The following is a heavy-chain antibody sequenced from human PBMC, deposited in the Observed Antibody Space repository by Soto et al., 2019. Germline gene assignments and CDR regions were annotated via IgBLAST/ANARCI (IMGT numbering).Heavy chain of an antibody. D-gene: IGHD3-22*01. Sequence: QVQLVQSGAEVKKPGSSVKVSCKASGGTFSTYATSWVRQAPGQGLEWMGMIIPMFGTANYAQKFQGRVTITADKSTSTAYMELSSLRSEDTAVYYCARDEGDSGYQLDSWGQGTLVTVSS. J-gene: IGHJ5*01. V-gene: IGHV1-69*06. CDR3: ARDEGDSGYQLDS. CDR1: GGTFSTYA. CDR2: IIPMFGTA.